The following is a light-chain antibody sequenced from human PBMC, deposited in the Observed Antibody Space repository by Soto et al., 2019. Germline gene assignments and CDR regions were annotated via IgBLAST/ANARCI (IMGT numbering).Light chain of an antibody. CDR2: GAS. CDR1: QSIGKH. Sequence: DIPMTQSPSFLSASVGDRVTITCRASQSIGKHLNWYQQKPGKAPKFLIYGASTLQSGVPSRFTGSGSGTDFTLTVNSLQAEDFATYYCQLSYTSPTTFGQGTRLEI. V-gene: IGKV1-39*01. J-gene: IGKJ5*01. CDR3: QLSYTSPTT.